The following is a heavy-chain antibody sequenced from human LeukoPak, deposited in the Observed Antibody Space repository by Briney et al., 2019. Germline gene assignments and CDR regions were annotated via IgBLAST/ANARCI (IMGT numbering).Heavy chain of an antibody. CDR2: IRFDGSNT. J-gene: IGHJ6*02. V-gene: IGHV3-30*02. Sequence: GGSLRLSCAASGFTFSRYGMHWVRQAPGMGLEWVTFIRFDGSNTYYADSVKGRFTISRDNAKNSLYLQMSSLRAEDTAVYYCARHYGYYALDVWGQGTTVTVSS. CDR3: ARHYGYYALDV. CDR1: GFTFSRYG. D-gene: IGHD3-16*01.